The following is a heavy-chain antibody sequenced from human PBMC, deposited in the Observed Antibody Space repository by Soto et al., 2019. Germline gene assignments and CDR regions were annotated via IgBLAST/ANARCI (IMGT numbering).Heavy chain of an antibody. CDR2: IYYSGST. CDR3: ARPGLPDHLRGPRFSTPLGYCTNGVCYSGDV. J-gene: IGHJ6*04. CDR1: GGSISSSSYY. V-gene: IGHV4-39*01. Sequence: QLQLQESGPGLVKPSETLSLTCTVSGGSISSSSYYWGWIRQPPGKGLEWIGSIYYSGSTYYNPSLKSRVTISVDTSKNQFTLKLSSVTAADTAVYYCARPGLPDHLRGPRFSTPLGYCTNGVCYSGDVWGKGTTVTVSS. D-gene: IGHD2-8*01.